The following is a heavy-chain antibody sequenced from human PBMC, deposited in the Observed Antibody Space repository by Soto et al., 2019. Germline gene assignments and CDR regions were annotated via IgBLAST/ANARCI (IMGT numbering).Heavy chain of an antibody. CDR2: LNPNTGNS. Sequence: QVQLVQSGAEVRKPGASVKVSCEASGYTFTSYDIYWVRQATGQGLEWMGWLNPNTGNSGYAQKFRGRITVTSDTSINTVPMELSRLRSEDKAVYYCARGAETNGWNGFGDDKYYFDFWGQGTLVTVSS. D-gene: IGHD1-1*01. CDR1: GYTFTSYD. V-gene: IGHV1-8*01. CDR3: ARGAETNGWNGFGDDKYYFDF. J-gene: IGHJ4*02.